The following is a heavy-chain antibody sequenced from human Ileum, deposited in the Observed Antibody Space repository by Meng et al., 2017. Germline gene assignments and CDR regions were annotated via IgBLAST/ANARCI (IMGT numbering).Heavy chain of an antibody. V-gene: IGHV4-4*07. CDR1: GGSISSYY. D-gene: IGHD3-22*01. J-gene: IGHJ4*02. CDR3: ARGTYYYDSSGYYRSWYYFDY. Sequence: SETLSLTCTVSGGSISSYYWSWIRQPAGKGLEWIGRIYTSGSTNYNPSHKSRVTMSVDTSKNQFSLKLSSVTAADTAVYYCARGTYYYDSSGYYRSWYYFDYWGQGTLVTVSS. CDR2: IYTSGST.